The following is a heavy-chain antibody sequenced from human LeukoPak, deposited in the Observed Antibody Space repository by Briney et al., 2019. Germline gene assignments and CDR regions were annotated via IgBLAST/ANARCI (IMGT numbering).Heavy chain of an antibody. V-gene: IGHV1-2*02. Sequence: GASVKVSCTASGYTFTGYYMHWVRQAPGQGLEWMGWINPNSGGTNYAQKFQGRVTMTRDTSISTAYMELSRLRSDDTAVYYCARDLSGSTTGTTMYYYGMDVWGQGTTVTVSS. CDR1: GYTFTGYY. J-gene: IGHJ6*02. CDR3: ARDLSGSTTGTTMYYYGMDV. CDR2: INPNSGGT. D-gene: IGHD1-1*01.